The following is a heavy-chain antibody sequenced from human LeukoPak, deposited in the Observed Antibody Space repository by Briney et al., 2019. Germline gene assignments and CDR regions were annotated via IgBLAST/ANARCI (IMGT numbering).Heavy chain of an antibody. V-gene: IGHV6-1*01. J-gene: IGHJ4*02. D-gene: IGHD1-26*01. Sequence: SQTLSLTCAISGDSVSSNTPAWNWIRQSPSRGLEWLGRTYYRSKWYNDYAVSVRSRITINPDTAKNQFSLQLNSVTPEDTAVYYCARQQRSSFDYWGQGTLVTVSS. CDR3: ARQQRSSFDY. CDR2: TYYRSKWYN. CDR1: GDSVSSNTPA.